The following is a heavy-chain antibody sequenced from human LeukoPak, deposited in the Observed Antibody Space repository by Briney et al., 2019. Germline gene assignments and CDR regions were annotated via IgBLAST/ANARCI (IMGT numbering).Heavy chain of an antibody. D-gene: IGHD2-21*02. Sequence: GGSVRLSCAASGFTFSSYRMHWVRQAPGKGLEWVAVISYDGSNKYYADSVKGRFTISRDNSKNTLYLQMNSLRAEDTAVYYCAKAMTRWGQGTMVTVSS. CDR2: ISYDGSNK. CDR1: GFTFSSYR. CDR3: AKAMTR. V-gene: IGHV3-30*18. J-gene: IGHJ3*01.